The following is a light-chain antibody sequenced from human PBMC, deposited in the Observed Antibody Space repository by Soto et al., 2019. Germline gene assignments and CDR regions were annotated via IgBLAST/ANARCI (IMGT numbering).Light chain of an antibody. CDR3: SSYTTNSTLV. V-gene: IGLV2-14*01. CDR2: DVS. Sequence: QSALTQPASVSGSPGQSITISCTGTSGDVGGYNYVSWYQQHPGKAPKLMIYDVSNRPSGVSNRFSGSKSGNTASLTISGLQAEDEADYYCSSYTTNSTLVFGGGPKLTVL. CDR1: SGDVGGYNY. J-gene: IGLJ2*01.